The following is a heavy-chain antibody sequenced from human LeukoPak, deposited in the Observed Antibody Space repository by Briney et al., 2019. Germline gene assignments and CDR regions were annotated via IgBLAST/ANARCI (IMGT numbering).Heavy chain of an antibody. Sequence: PGGSLRLFCVASGLTFSNAWMSWIRQAPGKGLQWVGHIKSKTDGGTTDYAAPVKGRFTISRDDSKNTLYLQMNSLKNEDAALYYCTALGAASEYWGQGALVTVSS. CDR3: TALGAASEY. D-gene: IGHD2-15*01. J-gene: IGHJ4*02. CDR1: GLTFSNAW. V-gene: IGHV3-15*01. CDR2: IKSKTDGGTT.